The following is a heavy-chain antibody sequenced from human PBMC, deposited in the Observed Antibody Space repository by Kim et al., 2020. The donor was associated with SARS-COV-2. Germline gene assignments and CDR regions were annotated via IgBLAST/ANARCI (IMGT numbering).Heavy chain of an antibody. J-gene: IGHJ4*02. Sequence: GTAGDTYYPGSVKGRFTISRENAKNSLYLQMNSLRAGDTAVYYCARDPDYWGQGTLVTVSS. CDR2: GTAGDT. CDR3: ARDPDY. V-gene: IGHV3-13*01.